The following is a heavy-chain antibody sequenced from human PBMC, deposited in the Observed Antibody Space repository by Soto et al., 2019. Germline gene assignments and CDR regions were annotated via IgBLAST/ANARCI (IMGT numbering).Heavy chain of an antibody. D-gene: IGHD3-3*02. CDR2: IYYSGST. J-gene: IGHJ5*02. Sequence: PSETLSLTCTVSGGSISSSSYYWGWIRQPPGKGLEWIGSIYYSGSTYYNPSLKSRATISVDTSKNQFSLKLSSVTAADTAVYYCARHFSADRNWFDPWGQGTLVTVSS. V-gene: IGHV4-39*01. CDR1: GGSISSSSYY. CDR3: ARHFSADRNWFDP.